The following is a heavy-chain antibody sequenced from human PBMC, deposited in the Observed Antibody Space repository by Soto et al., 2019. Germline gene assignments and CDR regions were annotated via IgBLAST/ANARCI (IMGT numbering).Heavy chain of an antibody. D-gene: IGHD3-3*01. CDR1: GYSFTSYW. J-gene: IGHJ6*03. Sequence: PGESLKISCKGSGYSFTSYWIGWVHQMPGKGLKWMRIIYPGDSDTRYSPSFQGQVTISADKSINTAYLKRSSLKASDTAMFYCLLHFMYFWSGYYGLNYYYYMDVWGKGTTVTVSS. V-gene: IGHV5-51*07. CDR3: LLHFMYFWSGYYGLNYYYYMDV. CDR2: IYPGDSDT.